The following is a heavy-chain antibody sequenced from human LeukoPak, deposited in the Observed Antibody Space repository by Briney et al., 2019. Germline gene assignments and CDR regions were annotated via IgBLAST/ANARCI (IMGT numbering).Heavy chain of an antibody. CDR1: GFTFRSHA. CDR3: AKDFRIGYSAHFDY. D-gene: IGHD2-21*01. V-gene: IGHV3-23*01. J-gene: IGHJ4*02. Sequence: GGSLRLSCVGSGFTFRSHAMSWVRQAPEKGLEFVSGIYENGGTTYYADSVKGRFSISRDNSKNILYLQMDSLRGEDTAVYYCAKDFRIGYSAHFDYWGQGALVTVSS. CDR2: IYENGGTT.